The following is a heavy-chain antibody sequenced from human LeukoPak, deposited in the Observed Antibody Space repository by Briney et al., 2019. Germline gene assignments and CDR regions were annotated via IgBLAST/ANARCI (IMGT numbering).Heavy chain of an antibody. CDR3: ARVPGDPGWYYFDY. V-gene: IGHV3-21*01. CDR1: GFTFTNHA. D-gene: IGHD4-17*01. CDR2: ISSSSSYI. J-gene: IGHJ4*02. Sequence: GGSLRLSCAVSGFTFTNHAMSWVRQAPGKGLEWVSSISSSSSYIYYADSVKGRFTISRDNAKNSLYLQMNSLRAEDTAVYYCARVPGDPGWYYFDYWGQGTLVTVSS.